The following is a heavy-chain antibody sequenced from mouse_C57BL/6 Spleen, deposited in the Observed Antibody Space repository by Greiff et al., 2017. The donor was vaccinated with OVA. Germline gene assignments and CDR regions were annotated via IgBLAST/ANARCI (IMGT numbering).Heavy chain of an antibody. CDR2: IHPSDSDT. CDR3: AIPYGSSFYWYFDV. D-gene: IGHD1-1*01. J-gene: IGHJ1*03. V-gene: IGHV1-74*01. CDR1: GYTFTSYW. Sequence: VQLQQPGAELVKPGASVKVSCKASGYTFTSYWMHWVKQRPGQGLEWIGRIHPSDSDTNYNQKFKGKATLTVDKSSSTASMQLSSLPSEDSAVYYCAIPYGSSFYWYFDVWGTGTTVTVSS.